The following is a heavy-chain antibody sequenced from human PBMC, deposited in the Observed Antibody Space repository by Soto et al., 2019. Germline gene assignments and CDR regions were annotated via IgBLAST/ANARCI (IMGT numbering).Heavy chain of an antibody. J-gene: IGHJ1*01. CDR1: GYTFTSYA. Sequence: AASVKVSCKASGYTFTSYAMHWVRQAPGQRLEWMGWINAGNGNTKYSQKFQGRVTITRDTSASTAYMELSSLRSEDTAVYYCARVAEAGRGQKYSQHWGQGNLVTVLS. V-gene: IGHV1-3*01. D-gene: IGHD6-13*01. CDR3: ARVAEAGRGQKYSQH. CDR2: INAGNGNT.